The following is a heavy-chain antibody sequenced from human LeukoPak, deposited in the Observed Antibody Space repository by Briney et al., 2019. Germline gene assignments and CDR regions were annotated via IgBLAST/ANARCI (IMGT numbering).Heavy chain of an antibody. CDR3: ARGSKPSRFGELLPDY. V-gene: IGHV1-69*05. Sequence: GASVKVSCKASGGTFSSYAISWVRQAPGQGLEWMGGIIPIFGTANYAQKFQGRVTITTDESTSTAYMELSSLRSEDTAVYYCARGSKPSRFGELLPDYWGQGTLVTVSS. J-gene: IGHJ4*02. CDR2: IIPIFGTA. D-gene: IGHD3-10*01. CDR1: GGTFSSYA.